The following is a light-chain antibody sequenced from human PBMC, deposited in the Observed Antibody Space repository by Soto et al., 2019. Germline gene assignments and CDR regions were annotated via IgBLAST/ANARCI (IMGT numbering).Light chain of an antibody. V-gene: IGKV3-11*01. CDR1: QSVSSY. Sequence: ELVLTQSPATLSLSPGERVTLSCRASQSVSSYLAWYQQKPGQAPRLLIYDASNRATGIPARFSGSGSGTDFTLSISSLEPEDFAAYYCQQRSNWPTWTFGQG. CDR2: DAS. CDR3: QQRSNWPTWT. J-gene: IGKJ1*01.